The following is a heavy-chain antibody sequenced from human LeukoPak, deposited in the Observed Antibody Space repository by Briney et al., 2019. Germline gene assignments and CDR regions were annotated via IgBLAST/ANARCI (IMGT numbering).Heavy chain of an antibody. CDR2: INHSGST. CDR1: GGSFSGYY. V-gene: IGHV4-34*01. CDR3: ARKAQKWLRSGMDV. Sequence: SETLSLTCAVYGGSFSGYYWSWIRQPPGKGREWIGEINHSGSTNYNPSLKSRVTISVDTSKNQFSLKLSSVTAADTAVYYFARKAQKWLRSGMDVWGQGTTVTVSS. J-gene: IGHJ6*02. D-gene: IGHD5-12*01.